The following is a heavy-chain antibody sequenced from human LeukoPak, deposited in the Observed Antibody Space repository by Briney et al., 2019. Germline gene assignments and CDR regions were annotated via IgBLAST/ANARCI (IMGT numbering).Heavy chain of an antibody. CDR3: ARAACSGGSCSADDAFDF. Sequence: GGSLRLSCAASGFTFSDYYMTWIRQAPGKGLEWVSYISNGGSTIYYADSVKGRFTISRDNAKNSLYLQMNSLRAEDTAVYYCARAACSGGSCSADDAFDFWGQGTMVTVSS. V-gene: IGHV3-11*01. D-gene: IGHD2-15*01. CDR1: GFTFSDYY. J-gene: IGHJ3*01. CDR2: ISNGGSTI.